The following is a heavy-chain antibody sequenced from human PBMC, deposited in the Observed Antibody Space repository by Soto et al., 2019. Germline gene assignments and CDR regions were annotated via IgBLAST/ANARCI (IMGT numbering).Heavy chain of an antibody. J-gene: IGHJ5*02. CDR3: ARESAALNWFDP. Sequence: EVQLVESGGGLVQPGGSLRLSCAASGFTFSSYSMNWVRQAPGKGLEWVSYISSSSSTIYYADSVKGRFTISRDNAKNSLYLQMISLRDEDTAVYYCARESAALNWFDPWGQGTLVTVSS. CDR1: GFTFSSYS. D-gene: IGHD2-2*01. V-gene: IGHV3-48*02. CDR2: ISSSSSTI.